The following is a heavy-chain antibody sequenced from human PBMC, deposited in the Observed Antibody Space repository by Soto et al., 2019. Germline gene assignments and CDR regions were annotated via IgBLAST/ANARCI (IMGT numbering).Heavy chain of an antibody. CDR3: GRGGGPYVWFNEF. V-gene: IGHV1-69*13. Sequence: ASVKVSCKDSGGLFSSFAISWVRQAPGQGLEWMGGIIPVFGTTNYAQKFQGRVTIAADESTNTAYMELSSLTSDDTAMYYCGRGGGPYVWFNEFWGQGTQVTVSS. J-gene: IGHJ4*02. D-gene: IGHD3-16*01. CDR1: GGLFSSFA. CDR2: IIPVFGTT.